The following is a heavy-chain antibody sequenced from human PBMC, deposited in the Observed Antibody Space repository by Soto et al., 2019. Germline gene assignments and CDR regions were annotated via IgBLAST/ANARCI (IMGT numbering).Heavy chain of an antibody. J-gene: IGHJ4*02. V-gene: IGHV3-23*01. CDR2: ISGSGGST. CDR3: AKDAYYYGSGTPTS. CDR1: GLTFSSYT. D-gene: IGHD3-10*01. Sequence: HPGGSLRLSCAASGLTFSSYTMSWVRQAPGKGLEWVSAISGSGGSTYYADSVKGRFTISRDNSKNTLYLQMNSLRAEDTAVYYCAKDAYYYGSGTPTSWGQGTLVTVSS.